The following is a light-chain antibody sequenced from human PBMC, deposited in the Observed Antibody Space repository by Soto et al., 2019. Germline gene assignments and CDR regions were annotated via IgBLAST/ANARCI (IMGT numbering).Light chain of an antibody. V-gene: IGKV3D-15*01. J-gene: IGKJ1*01. CDR1: QSVSNN. CDR2: GAS. Sequence: EIVLTQSPGTLSLSPGERATLSCSASQSVSNNYLAWYQQKPGQAPRLLIYGASNRATGIPDRFSGSGSGTEFTLTISSLQSEDFAVYYCQQYNNWPPGTFGQGTKVDIK. CDR3: QQYNNWPPGT.